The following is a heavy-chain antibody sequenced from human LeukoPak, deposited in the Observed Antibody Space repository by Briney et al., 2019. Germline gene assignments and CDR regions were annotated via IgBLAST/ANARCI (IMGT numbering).Heavy chain of an antibody. J-gene: IGHJ4*02. CDR2: ISGSGFST. CDR3: ASQGVDTTLFFRYYFDY. Sequence: PGGSLRLSCAASGFTFSSYAVSWVRQAPGKGREWVSAISGSGFSTYYAGSVKGRFTISRDNSKNTLYLQMNSLRAEDTAVYYCASQGVDTTLFFRYYFDYWGQGTLVTVSS. CDR1: GFTFSSYA. D-gene: IGHD5-18*01. V-gene: IGHV3-23*01.